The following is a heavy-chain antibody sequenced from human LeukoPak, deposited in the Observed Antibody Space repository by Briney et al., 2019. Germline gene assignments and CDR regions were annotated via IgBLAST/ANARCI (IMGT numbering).Heavy chain of an antibody. J-gene: IGHJ4*02. Sequence: ESGPALVKPTQTLTLTCTFSGFSLSTRGTRVSWIRQPPGKALEWLARIDWDDDKFYSTSLKTRLTISKDTSKNRVVLTLTNMDPVDTATYYCARTLDGSHFDFWGQGTLVTVSS. CDR3: ARTLDGSHFDF. V-gene: IGHV2-70*04. D-gene: IGHD5-24*01. CDR1: GFSLSTRGTR. CDR2: IDWDDDK.